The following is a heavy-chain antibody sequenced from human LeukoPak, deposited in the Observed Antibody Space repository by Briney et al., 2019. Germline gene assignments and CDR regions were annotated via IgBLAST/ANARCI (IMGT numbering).Heavy chain of an antibody. CDR2: INHSGST. J-gene: IGHJ4*02. Sequence: SGTLSLTCAVYGGSFSGYYWSWIRQPPGKGLEWIGEINHSGSTNYNPSLKSRVTISVDTSKNQFSLKLSSVTAADTAVYYCARGRSSGWFMGDYFDYWGQGTLVTVSS. CDR1: GGSFSGYY. CDR3: ARGRSSGWFMGDYFDY. D-gene: IGHD6-19*01. V-gene: IGHV4-34*01.